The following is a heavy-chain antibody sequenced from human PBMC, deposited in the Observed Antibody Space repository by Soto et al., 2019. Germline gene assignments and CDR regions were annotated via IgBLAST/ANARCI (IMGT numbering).Heavy chain of an antibody. V-gene: IGHV1-8*01. CDR1: GYIFTNYD. CDR3: ARAPITMIRGLLSLGY. J-gene: IGHJ4*02. Sequence: ASVKVSCKASGYIFTNYDINWVRQATGQGLEWMGWMNPNSGNTGYAQKFQGRVTMTRNTSINTAYMELSSLKSEDTAVYYCARAPITMIRGLLSLGYWGQGTPVTVSS. D-gene: IGHD3-10*01. CDR2: MNPNSGNT.